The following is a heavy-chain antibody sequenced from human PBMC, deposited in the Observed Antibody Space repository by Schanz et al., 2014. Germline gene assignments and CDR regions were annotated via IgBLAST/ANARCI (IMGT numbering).Heavy chain of an antibody. V-gene: IGHV3-23*01. J-gene: IGHJ4*02. D-gene: IGHD3-22*01. CDR3: AKDISDTSGKDDY. CDR1: GFTFSSYA. Sequence: EVQLLESGGGLVQPGGSLRLSCAASGFTFSSYAMSWVRQAPGKGLEWVSSISGTGGDDTYYADSVKGRFTISRDNSKNTLFLQMNSLRVEDSAIYYCAKDISDTSGKDDYWGQGTLVTDSS. CDR2: ISGTGGDDT.